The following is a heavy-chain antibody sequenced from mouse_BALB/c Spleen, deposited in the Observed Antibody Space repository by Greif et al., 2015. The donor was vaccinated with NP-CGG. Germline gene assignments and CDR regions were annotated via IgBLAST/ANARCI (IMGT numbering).Heavy chain of an antibody. J-gene: IGHJ2*01. CDR2: IRNKANGYTT. V-gene: IGHV7-3*02. CDR3: ARRGITTATYYFDY. CDR1: GFTFTDYY. D-gene: IGHD1-2*01. Sequence: EVKLVESGGGLVQPGGSLRLSCATSGFTFTDYYMSWVRQPPGKALEWLGFIRNKANGYTTEYSASVKGRFTISRDNSQSILYLQMNTLRAEDSATYYCARRGITTATYYFDYWGQGTTLTVSS.